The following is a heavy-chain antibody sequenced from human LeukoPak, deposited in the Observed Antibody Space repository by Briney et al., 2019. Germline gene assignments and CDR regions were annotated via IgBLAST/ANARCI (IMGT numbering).Heavy chain of an antibody. CDR3: ARVPTYPTYYYDSSGYYSPWYFDY. CDR2: ISAYNGNT. J-gene: IGHJ4*02. CDR1: GYTFTSYG. Sequence: ASVKVSCKASGYTFTSYGISWVRQAPGQGLEWMGWISAYNGNTNYAQKLQGRVTMTIDTSTSTAYMELRSLRSDDTAVYYCARVPTYPTYYYDSSGYYSPWYFDYWGQGTLVTVSS. V-gene: IGHV1-18*01. D-gene: IGHD3-22*01.